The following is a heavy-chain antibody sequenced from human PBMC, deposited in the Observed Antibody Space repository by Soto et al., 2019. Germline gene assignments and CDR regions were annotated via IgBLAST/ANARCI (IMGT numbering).Heavy chain of an antibody. V-gene: IGHV1-8*01. CDR2: MQPRDGRT. CDR1: GYSFSSLD. Sequence: QVQLVQSGAEVREPGASVKVSCKASGYSFSSLDLNWVRQTTGQGLEWMGWMQPRDGRTGYAQKFQGRVTMTRDTSINTAYMELSSLTSDDTDFYYCARGVTAGVDYWGQGTLVTVSS. D-gene: IGHD1-26*01. J-gene: IGHJ4*02. CDR3: ARGVTAGVDY.